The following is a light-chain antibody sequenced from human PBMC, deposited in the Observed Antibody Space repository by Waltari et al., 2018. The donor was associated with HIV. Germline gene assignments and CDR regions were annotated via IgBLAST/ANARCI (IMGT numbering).Light chain of an antibody. V-gene: IGKV1-12*01. CDR1: QDIRNF. CDR3: QQANSFPT. Sequence: DIQMTQSPSSVSASVGDRVTITCRASQDIRNFLAWYQQKPGKAPKLLIYAASSLQSGVPSRFSGSGSGTDFTLTISSLQPDDFATYYCQQANSFPTFGPGTKVDI. CDR2: AAS. J-gene: IGKJ3*01.